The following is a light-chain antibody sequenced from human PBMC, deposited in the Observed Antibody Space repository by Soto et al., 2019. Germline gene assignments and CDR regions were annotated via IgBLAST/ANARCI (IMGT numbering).Light chain of an antibody. J-gene: IGLJ1*01. Sequence: QSVLTQPASVSGSPGQSITIYCTGTSSDVGGYNYVSWYQQHPGKAPKLMIYEVSNRPSGVSNCFSGSKSGNTASLTISGLQAEDEADYYCSSYTSSSTLVFGTGTKLTVL. CDR1: SSDVGGYNY. V-gene: IGLV2-14*01. CDR3: SSYTSSSTLV. CDR2: EVS.